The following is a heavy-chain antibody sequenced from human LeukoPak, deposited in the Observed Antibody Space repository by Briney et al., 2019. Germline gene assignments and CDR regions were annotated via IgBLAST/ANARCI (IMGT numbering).Heavy chain of an antibody. D-gene: IGHD3-22*01. Sequence: GASVKVSCKASGYTFTSYGISWVRQAPGQGLEWMGWISAYNGNTNYAQKLQGRVTMTTDTSTSTAYMELRSLRSDETAVYYCGRGVMDYYYDSSGYFIFVYWGQGTLVTVSS. V-gene: IGHV1-18*01. CDR3: GRGVMDYYYDSSGYFIFVY. J-gene: IGHJ4*02. CDR2: ISAYNGNT. CDR1: GYTFTSYG.